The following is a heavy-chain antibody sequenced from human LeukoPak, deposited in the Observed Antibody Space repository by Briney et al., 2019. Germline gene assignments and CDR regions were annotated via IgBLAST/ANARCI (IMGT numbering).Heavy chain of an antibody. CDR2: INPNSGGT. V-gene: IGHV1-2*04. D-gene: IGHD1-26*01. J-gene: IGHJ3*02. CDR1: GYTLTGYY. CDR3: ARDRRIVGATDAFDI. Sequence: ASVKVSCKASGYTLTGYYMHWVRQAPGQGLEWMGWINPNSGGTNYAQKFQGWVTMTRDTSISTAYMELSRLRSDDTAVYYCARDRRIVGATDAFDIWGQGTMVTVSS.